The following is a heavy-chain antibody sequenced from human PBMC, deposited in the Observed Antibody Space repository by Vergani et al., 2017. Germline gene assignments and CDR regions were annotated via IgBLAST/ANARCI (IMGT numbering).Heavy chain of an antibody. CDR1: GGSISTSDDY. J-gene: IGHJ3*02. CDR2: IFHSGRT. D-gene: IGHD3-22*01. Sequence: VQLQESGPGLVKPSQTLSLTCTVSGGSISTSDDYWGWLRQRRGKGLEWIGYIFHSGRTYSNPSFQSRLSMSVATSRHQFSLWLNSVTATDTAVSYCARGSVRISMTFDIWGQGTMVTVSS. V-gene: IGHV4-30-4*08. CDR3: ARGSVRISMTFDI.